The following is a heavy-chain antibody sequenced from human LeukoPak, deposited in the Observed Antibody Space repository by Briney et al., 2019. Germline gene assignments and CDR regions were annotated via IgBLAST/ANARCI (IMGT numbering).Heavy chain of an antibody. D-gene: IGHD5-12*01. CDR1: GYTFTSYG. V-gene: IGHV1-18*01. CDR3: ARVGLEWLRFGDDY. J-gene: IGHJ4*02. Sequence: GASVKVSCKASGYTFTSYGFSWVRQAPGQGLEWMGWISAYKGYTNYAQKFQGRVTMTTDTSTSTAYMELRSLRSDDTAMYYCARVGLEWLRFGDDYWGQGTLVTVSS. CDR2: ISAYKGYT.